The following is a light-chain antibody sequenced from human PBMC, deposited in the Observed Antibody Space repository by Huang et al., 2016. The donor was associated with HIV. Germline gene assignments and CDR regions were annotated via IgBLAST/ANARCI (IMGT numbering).Light chain of an antibody. CDR3: QQYNYWPRT. CDR2: AES. Sequence: EIVMTQSPATLSVSPGERATLSCRASQSVSSNLAWYQQKPGQAPRLLIYAESTRATGIPARFSGSGAGTEFTLTISSRQSEDFAVYYCQQYNYWPRTFGQGTKVEIK. V-gene: IGKV3-15*01. J-gene: IGKJ1*01. CDR1: QSVSSN.